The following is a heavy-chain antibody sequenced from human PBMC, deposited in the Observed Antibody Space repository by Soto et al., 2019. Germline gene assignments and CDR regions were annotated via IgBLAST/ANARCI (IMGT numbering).Heavy chain of an antibody. CDR1: CFSFARYS. CDR2: ISSTTNYI. V-gene: IGHV3-21*06. CDR3: ARESEDLTSNFDY. Sequence: GWVLRLSCAASCFSFARYSMNWVRRVPVKGLEWVSSISSTTNYIYYVDSMKGRVTIYRDNAKNSLYLEMNSLRAEDTAVYYCARESEDLTSNFDYWGQGTLVTVS. J-gene: IGHJ4*02.